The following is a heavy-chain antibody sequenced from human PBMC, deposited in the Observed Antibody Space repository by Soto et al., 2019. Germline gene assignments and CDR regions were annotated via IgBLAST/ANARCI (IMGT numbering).Heavy chain of an antibody. D-gene: IGHD2-15*01. Sequence: SETLSLTCTVSGGSISSYYWSWIRQPPGKGLEWIGYIYYSGSTNYNPSLKSRVTISVDTSKNQFSLKLSSVTAADTAVYYCARGICIGRGGSCYYKTGYYYYYYMDVWGKGTTVTVSS. CDR2: IYYSGST. V-gene: IGHV4-59*12. CDR1: GGSISSYY. CDR3: ARGICIGRGGSCYYKTGYYYYYYMDV. J-gene: IGHJ6*03.